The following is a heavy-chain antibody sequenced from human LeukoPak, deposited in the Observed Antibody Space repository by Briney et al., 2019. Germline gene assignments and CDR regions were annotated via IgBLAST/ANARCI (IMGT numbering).Heavy chain of an antibody. J-gene: IGHJ4*02. Sequence: GASVKVSCKASGYTFTSYGISWVRQAPGQGLEWMGWISAYNGNTNYAQKLQGRVTMTTDTSTSTAYMELRSLRSDDTAVYYCARGYYDSSGYYYAPAPFDYWGRGTLVTVSS. CDR2: ISAYNGNT. D-gene: IGHD3-22*01. CDR1: GYTFTSYG. V-gene: IGHV1-18*01. CDR3: ARGYYDSSGYYYAPAPFDY.